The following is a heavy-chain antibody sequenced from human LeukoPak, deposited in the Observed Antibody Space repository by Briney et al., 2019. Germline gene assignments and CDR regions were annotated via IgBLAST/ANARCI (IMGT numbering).Heavy chain of an antibody. CDR1: GFTFSTSA. CDR2: ISTTVGNT. J-gene: IGHJ5*02. V-gene: IGHV3-23*01. CDR3: TKRAEFGGFDP. D-gene: IGHD3-10*01. Sequence: GGSLRLSCAASGFTFSTSAMSCVRQAPGKGRGWVSSISTTVGNTYYADSVKGRFTISRDNSNNTLYLQMNSLTAEDTAVYYCTKRAEFGGFDPWGQGTLVTVSS.